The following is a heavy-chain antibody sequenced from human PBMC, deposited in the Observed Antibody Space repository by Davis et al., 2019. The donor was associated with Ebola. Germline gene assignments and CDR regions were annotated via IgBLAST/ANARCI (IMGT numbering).Heavy chain of an antibody. CDR2: ISGNYDNA. Sequence: GESLKISCTTSGFTFGDYAMTWVRQAPGKGLEWVSGISGNYDNAYYLDSVRGRFTVSRDNSRNTLYLQVNSLRPDDTAVYYCARDGTGWYPGDYWGQGTLVTVSS. D-gene: IGHD6-19*01. CDR1: GFTFGDYA. CDR3: ARDGTGWYPGDY. V-gene: IGHV3-23*01. J-gene: IGHJ4*02.